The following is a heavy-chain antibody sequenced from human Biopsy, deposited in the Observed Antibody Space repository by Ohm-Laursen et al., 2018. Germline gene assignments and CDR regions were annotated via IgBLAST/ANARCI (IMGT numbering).Heavy chain of an antibody. CDR2: ISGNSDII. CDR3: AKDRRTMRIWYFDL. Sequence: GSLRLSCTASGFTFSSYAMTWFRQAPGKGLERVSTISGNSDIIYDTDSVKGRFTISRDNSKNTLYLQLNSLRVDDTAVYYCAKDRRTMRIWYFDLWGRGTLVTVSS. J-gene: IGHJ2*01. V-gene: IGHV3-23*01. CDR1: GFTFSSYA. D-gene: IGHD4/OR15-4a*01.